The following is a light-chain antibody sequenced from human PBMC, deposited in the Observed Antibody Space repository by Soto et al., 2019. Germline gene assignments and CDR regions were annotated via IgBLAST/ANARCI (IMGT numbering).Light chain of an antibody. CDR3: QQYGSSPPVT. J-gene: IGKJ5*01. V-gene: IGKV3-20*01. CDR2: GAS. Sequence: EIVLTQSPGTLSLSPGERATLSCRASQSVSSTYLAWYQPRPGQAPRLLIYGASGRATGIPDRFSGSGSGTDFTLTISRLEPEDFAVYYCQQYGSSPPVTFGQGTRLEIK. CDR1: QSVSSTY.